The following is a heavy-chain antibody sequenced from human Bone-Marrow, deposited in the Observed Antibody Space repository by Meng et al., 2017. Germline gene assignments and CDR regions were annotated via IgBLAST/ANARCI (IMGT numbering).Heavy chain of an antibody. V-gene: IGHV4-39*07. CDR1: GGSISSSSYY. CDR3: ARVGTKVGYYDSSGYEVRAFDI. J-gene: IGHJ3*02. D-gene: IGHD3-22*01. CDR2: IYYSGST. Sequence: SETLSLTCTVSGGSISSSSYYWGWIRQPPGKGLEWIGSIYYSGSTYYNPSLKSRVTISVDTSKNQFSLKLSSVTAADTAVYYCARVGTKVGYYDSSGYEVRAFDIWGQGTMVTVSS.